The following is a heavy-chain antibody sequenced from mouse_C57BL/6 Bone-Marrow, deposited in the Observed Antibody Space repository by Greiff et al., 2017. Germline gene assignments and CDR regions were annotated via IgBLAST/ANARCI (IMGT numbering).Heavy chain of an antibody. D-gene: IGHD1-1*01. CDR2: IWSGGST. Sequence: QVQLKESGPGLVQPSQSLSITCTVSGFSLTSYGVHLVRQSPGKGLEWLGVIWSGGSTDYNAAFISRLSISKDNSKSQVFFKMNSLQADYTAIYYCARNYGSSNWYFDVWGTGTTVTVSS. V-gene: IGHV2-2*01. J-gene: IGHJ1*03. CDR1: GFSLTSYG. CDR3: ARNYGSSNWYFDV.